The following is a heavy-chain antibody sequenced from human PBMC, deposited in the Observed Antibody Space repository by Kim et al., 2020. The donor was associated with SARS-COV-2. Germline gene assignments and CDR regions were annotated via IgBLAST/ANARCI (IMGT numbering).Heavy chain of an antibody. D-gene: IGHD6-19*01. Sequence: GGSLRLSCAASGFTFSSYGMTWVRQAPGKGLEWVAAISGSGGTTYYADSVKGRFTISRDNSKNTLYLQMNSLRAEDTALYYCAKREGFSSGWLDYWGQGTLVTVSS. CDR1: GFTFSSYG. CDR3: AKREGFSSGWLDY. CDR2: ISGSGGTT. J-gene: IGHJ4*02. V-gene: IGHV3-23*01.